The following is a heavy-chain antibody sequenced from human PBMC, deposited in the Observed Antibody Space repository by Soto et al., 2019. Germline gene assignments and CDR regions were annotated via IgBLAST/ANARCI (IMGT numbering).Heavy chain of an antibody. CDR1: GYTFTSYG. D-gene: IGHD6-6*01. CDR3: ARAPQPYSSSSSWFEP. Sequence: ASVKVSCKASGYTFTSYGISWVRQAPGQGLEWMGWISAYNGNTNYAQKLQGRVTMTTDTSTSTAYMELRSLRSDDTAVYYCARAPQPYSSSSSWFEPWGQGTLVTVSS. V-gene: IGHV1-18*01. J-gene: IGHJ5*02. CDR2: ISAYNGNT.